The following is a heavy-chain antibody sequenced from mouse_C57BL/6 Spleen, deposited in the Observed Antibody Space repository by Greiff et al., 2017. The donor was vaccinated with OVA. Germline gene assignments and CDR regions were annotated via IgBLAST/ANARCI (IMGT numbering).Heavy chain of an antibody. CDR3: ARASYGNDDY. V-gene: IGHV1-26*01. Sequence: VQLQQSGPELVKPGASVKISCKASGYTFTDYYMNWVKQSHGKSLEWIGDINPNNGGTSYNQKFKGKATLTVDKSSSTAYMELRSLTSEDSAVYYCARASYGNDDYWGQGTTLTVSS. J-gene: IGHJ2*01. CDR2: INPNNGGT. CDR1: GYTFTDYY. D-gene: IGHD2-9*01.